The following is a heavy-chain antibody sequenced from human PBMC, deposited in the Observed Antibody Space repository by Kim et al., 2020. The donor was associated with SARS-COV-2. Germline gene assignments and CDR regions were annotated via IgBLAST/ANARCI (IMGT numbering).Heavy chain of an antibody. CDR3: AILGGSDY. CDR2: SSRTN. Sequence: SSRTNNYADSVKGRFTISRDNAKNSLYLQMNSLRAEDTAVYYCAILGGSDYWGQGTLVTVSS. V-gene: IGHV3-48*01. D-gene: IGHD3-16*01. J-gene: IGHJ4*02.